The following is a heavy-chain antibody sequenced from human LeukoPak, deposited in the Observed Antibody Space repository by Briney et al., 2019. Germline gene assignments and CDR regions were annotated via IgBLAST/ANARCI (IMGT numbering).Heavy chain of an antibody. CDR3: ARDRAGIAPYSHRNWIEP. CDR2: ISAYNGNT. J-gene: IGHJ5*02. CDR1: SYTFTSYG. Sequence: ASVELSCKASSYTFTSYGISWVRQAPGQGLEWMGWISAYNGNTNYEKKLQGRVAMTTDTSTITVYMEQRSLRSDDTAVYYRARDRAGIAPYSHRNWIEPWGQGTLVTVSS. V-gene: IGHV1-18*01. D-gene: IGHD6-13*01.